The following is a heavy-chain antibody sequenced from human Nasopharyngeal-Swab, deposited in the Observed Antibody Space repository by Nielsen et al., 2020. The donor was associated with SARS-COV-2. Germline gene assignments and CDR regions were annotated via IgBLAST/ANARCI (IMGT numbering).Heavy chain of an antibody. CDR2: ISAYNGNT. CDR1: GYTFTSYG. Sequence: ASVKVSCKASGYTFTSYGISWVRQAPGQGLEWMGWISAYNGNTNYAQKLQGRVTMTTDTSTSTAYMELRSLRSDDTAVYYCARDIPSAQYYDFWSGYFYYYYGMDVWGQGTTVTVSS. CDR3: ARDIPSAQYYDFWSGYFYYYYGMDV. D-gene: IGHD3-3*01. V-gene: IGHV1-18*01. J-gene: IGHJ6*02.